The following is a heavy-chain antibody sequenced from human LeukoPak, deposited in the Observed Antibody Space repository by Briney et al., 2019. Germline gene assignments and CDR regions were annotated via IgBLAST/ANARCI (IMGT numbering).Heavy chain of an antibody. CDR1: GYNFTTYW. J-gene: IGHJ4*02. V-gene: IGHV5-51*01. CDR2: IYPDDSDT. Sequence: GESLKISCKASGYNFTTYWIAWVRQMPGKGLECMGIIYPDDSDTRYSPSFQGQVSISADKSINTAYLQWSSLKAPDTAMYYCARRPAGAAGLVFDYWGQGALVTVSS. CDR3: ARRPAGAAGLVFDY. D-gene: IGHD6-19*01.